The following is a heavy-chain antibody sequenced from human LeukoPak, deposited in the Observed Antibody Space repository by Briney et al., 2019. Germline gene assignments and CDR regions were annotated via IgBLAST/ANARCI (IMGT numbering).Heavy chain of an antibody. CDR2: ISYDGSNK. CDR3: AREGPTVTHAAGY. CDR1: GFTFSSYA. Sequence: AGRSLRLSCAASGFTFSSYAMHWVRQAPGKGLEWVAVISYDGSNKYYADSVKGRFTISRDNSKNTLYLQMNSLRAEDTAVYYCAREGPTVTHAAGYWGQGTLVTVSS. D-gene: IGHD4-17*01. J-gene: IGHJ4*02. V-gene: IGHV3-30-3*01.